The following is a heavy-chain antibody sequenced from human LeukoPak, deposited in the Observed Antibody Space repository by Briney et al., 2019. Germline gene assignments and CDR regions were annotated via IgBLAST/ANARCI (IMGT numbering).Heavy chain of an antibody. CDR1: GRSFSKSW. CDR2: IYPDDSDT. D-gene: IGHD3-22*01. Sequence: GESLKISCKGSGRSFSKSWIGWVRQMPGKGLEWVGIIYPDDSDTRYSPTFQGQVIISVDKSTNTAYLQWSSLKASDTAMYYCARLSGSGGAGRFDPWGQGTLVTVSS. V-gene: IGHV5-51*01. J-gene: IGHJ5*02. CDR3: ARLSGSGGAGRFDP.